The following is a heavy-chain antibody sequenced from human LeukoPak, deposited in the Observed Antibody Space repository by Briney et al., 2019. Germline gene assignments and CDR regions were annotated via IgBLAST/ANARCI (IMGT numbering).Heavy chain of an antibody. J-gene: IGHJ4*02. CDR3: AKDSAPYYYDSSGPPDY. D-gene: IGHD3-22*01. CDR1: GFTFTSFA. CDR2: ISGSDAST. V-gene: IGHV3-23*01. Sequence: GGSVRRSCAASGFTFTSFAMRWVRQAPGKGLEWVSAISGSDASTYYAASVKGRFTISRDNSKNTLYLQMNSLRAEDTAVYYCAKDSAPYYYDSSGPPDYWGQGTLVTVSS.